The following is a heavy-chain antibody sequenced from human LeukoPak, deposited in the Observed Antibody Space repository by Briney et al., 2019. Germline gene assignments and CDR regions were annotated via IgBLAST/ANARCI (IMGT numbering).Heavy chain of an antibody. CDR2: ISWNSGSI. J-gene: IGHJ4*02. CDR3: AKDMGGLGGFDY. Sequence: GGSLRLSCAASGFIFDDYAMHWVRQAPGKGLEWVSGISWNSGSIGYADSVKGRFTISRDNAKNSLYLQMNSLRAEDTALYYCAKDMGGLGGFDYWGQGTLVTVSS. D-gene: IGHD3-16*01. V-gene: IGHV3-9*01. CDR1: GFIFDDYA.